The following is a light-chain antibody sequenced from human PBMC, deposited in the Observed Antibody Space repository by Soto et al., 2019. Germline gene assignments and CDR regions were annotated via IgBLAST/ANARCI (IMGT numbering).Light chain of an antibody. CDR1: QRVSSN. Sequence: IVMTQSPATLSVSPGERATLSCRASQRVSSNLAWYQQKPGQAPRLLIYVASTRATGIPARFSGSGSGTEFTFTISSLQSEDFAVYYCQQYNNWPPRVTFGQGTRLEIK. V-gene: IGKV3-15*01. J-gene: IGKJ5*01. CDR2: VAS. CDR3: QQYNNWPPRVT.